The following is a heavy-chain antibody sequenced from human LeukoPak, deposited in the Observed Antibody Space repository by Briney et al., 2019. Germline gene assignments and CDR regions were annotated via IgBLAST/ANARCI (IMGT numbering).Heavy chain of an antibody. Sequence: SETLSLTCAVSGGSISSGGYSWSWIRQPPGKGLEWIGYIHHSGSTYYNPSLKSRVTISVDRSKNQFSLKLSSVTAADTAVYYCARGRMVRGVINWFDPWGQGTLVTVSS. CDR3: ARGRMVRGVINWFDP. CDR2: IHHSGST. V-gene: IGHV4-30-2*01. J-gene: IGHJ5*02. CDR1: GGSISSGGYS. D-gene: IGHD3-10*01.